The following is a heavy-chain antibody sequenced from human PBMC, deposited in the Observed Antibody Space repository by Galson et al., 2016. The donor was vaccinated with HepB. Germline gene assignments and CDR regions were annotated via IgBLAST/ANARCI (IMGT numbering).Heavy chain of an antibody. Sequence: SLRLSCAASGFTFSSYAMHWVRQAPGKGLEWVAAIGHDGRNQYYPDSVEGRFSISRDNAKNSLYLQMNSLRVEDTAVYYWAVYGNTRPSRSFGPWGQGTLVTVSS. CDR1: GFTFSSYA. V-gene: IGHV3-33*03. D-gene: IGHD2-8*01. CDR2: IGHDGRNQ. J-gene: IGHJ5*02. CDR3: AVYGNTRPSRSFGP.